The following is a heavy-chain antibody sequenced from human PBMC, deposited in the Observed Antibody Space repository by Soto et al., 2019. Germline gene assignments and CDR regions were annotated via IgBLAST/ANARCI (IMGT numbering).Heavy chain of an antibody. D-gene: IGHD6-19*01. J-gene: IGHJ5*02. CDR3: ARRSSGWLNWFDP. CDR2: IYYSGST. Sequence: ASETLSLTCTVSGGSISSSSYYWGWIRQPPGKGLEWIGSIYYSGSTYYNPSLKSRVTISVDTSKNQFSLKLSSVTAADTAVYYCARRSSGWLNWFDPWGQGTLVTVSS. CDR1: GGSISSSSYY. V-gene: IGHV4-39*01.